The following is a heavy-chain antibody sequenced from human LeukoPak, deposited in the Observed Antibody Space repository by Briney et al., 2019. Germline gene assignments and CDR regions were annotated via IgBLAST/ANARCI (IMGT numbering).Heavy chain of an antibody. CDR1: GFTFSSYN. J-gene: IGHJ3*02. V-gene: IGHV3-21*01. CDR2: ISSSSNYI. CDR3: ARSWAGYCSGGSCSPDAFDI. D-gene: IGHD2-15*01. Sequence: GGSLRLSCAASGFTFSSYNMNWVRQAPGKGLEWVSSISSSSNYIYYADSVKGRFTISRDNAKNSLYLQMKSLRAEDTAVYYCARSWAGYCSGGSCSPDAFDIWGQGTMVTVSS.